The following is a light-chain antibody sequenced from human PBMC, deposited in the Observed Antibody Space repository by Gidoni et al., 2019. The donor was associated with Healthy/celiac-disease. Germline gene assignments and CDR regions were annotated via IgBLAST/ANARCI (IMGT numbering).Light chain of an antibody. CDR2: KAS. CDR3: QQYNSYPET. V-gene: IGKV1-5*03. Sequence: IQMIYSPSTLSASVRDRVTITCRARQSISSWLAWYQQKSGKAPKLLIYKASSLESGVPSRFSGSGSGTEFTLTISRLQPDDFATYYCQQYNSYPETFXQXTKVEIK. J-gene: IGKJ1*01. CDR1: QSISSW.